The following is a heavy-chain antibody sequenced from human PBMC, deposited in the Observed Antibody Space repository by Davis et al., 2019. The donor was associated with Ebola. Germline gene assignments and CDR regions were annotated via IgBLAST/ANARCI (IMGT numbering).Heavy chain of an antibody. Sequence: PGGSLRLSCAASAFTFSTYTMSWVRQAPGKGLEWVSSITSNGYIYYADSVKGRFTISRDNAKNSLYLQMNSLRAEDTAVYYCASGLRGYSYGNWFDTWGQGTLVTVSS. CDR3: ASGLRGYSYGNWFDT. CDR1: AFTFSTYT. J-gene: IGHJ5*02. V-gene: IGHV3-21*01. D-gene: IGHD5-18*01. CDR2: ITSNGYI.